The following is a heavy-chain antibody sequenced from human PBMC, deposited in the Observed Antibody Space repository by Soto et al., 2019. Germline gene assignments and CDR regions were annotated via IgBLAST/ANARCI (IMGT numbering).Heavy chain of an antibody. CDR2: IYYSGST. D-gene: IGHD6-13*01. Sequence: GSLRLSCAASGVTVSSNYRSWIRQPPGKGLEWIGSIYYSGSTYYSPSLKSRVTISVDTSKNQFSLKLSSVTAADTAVYYCARQQQLVKVYYYYYGMDVWGQGTTVTVSS. V-gene: IGHV4-39*01. J-gene: IGHJ6*02. CDR3: ARQQQLVKVYYYYYGMDV. CDR1: GVTVSSNY.